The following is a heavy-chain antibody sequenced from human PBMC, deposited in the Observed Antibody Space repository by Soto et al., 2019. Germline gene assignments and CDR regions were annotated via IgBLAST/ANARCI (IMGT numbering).Heavy chain of an antibody. V-gene: IGHV1-18*01. D-gene: IGHD1-26*01. CDR2: ISTYNGHT. CDR1: GYNFTSYG. CDR3: ARGRGELRFDP. Sequence: ASVKVSCRTSGYNFTSYGISWVRQAPGQGLEWVGWISTYNGHTDYAQKVQGRVTMTTDTSTNTGYLDLRSLRSDDTAVYYCARGRGELRFDPWGQGTLVTVSS. J-gene: IGHJ5*02.